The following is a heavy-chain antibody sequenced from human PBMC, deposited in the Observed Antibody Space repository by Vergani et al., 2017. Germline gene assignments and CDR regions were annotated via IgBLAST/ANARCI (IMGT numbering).Heavy chain of an antibody. Sequence: QVQLVQSGAEVKKPGSSVKVSCKASGGTFSSYAISWVRQAPGQGLEWMGRIIPILGIANYAQKFQGRVTITADKSTSTAYMELSSLRSEDTAVYYCARDRXCSGGSCYSDYYYYGMDVWGQGTTVTVSS. J-gene: IGHJ6*02. D-gene: IGHD2-15*01. V-gene: IGHV1-69*04. CDR3: ARDRXCSGGSCYSDYYYYGMDV. CDR2: IIPILGIA. CDR1: GGTFSSYA.